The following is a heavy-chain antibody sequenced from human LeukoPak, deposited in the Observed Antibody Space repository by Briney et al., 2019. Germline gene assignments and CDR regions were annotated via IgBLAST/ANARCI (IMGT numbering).Heavy chain of an antibody. CDR2: IIPIFGTA. CDR1: GGTFSSYA. Sequence: ASVKVSCKASGGTFSSYAISWVRQAPGQGLEWMGGIIPIFGTANYAQKFQGRVTITADESTSTAYMELSSLRSEDTAVYYCARAHGAVVTRRNWFDPWGQGTLVTVPS. CDR3: ARAHGAVVTRRNWFDP. V-gene: IGHV1-69*13. D-gene: IGHD4-23*01. J-gene: IGHJ5*02.